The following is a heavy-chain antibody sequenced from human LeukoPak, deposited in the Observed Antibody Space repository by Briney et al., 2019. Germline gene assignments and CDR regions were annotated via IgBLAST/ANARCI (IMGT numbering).Heavy chain of an antibody. CDR1: GFTFGSYA. CDR3: AKDNQWLVGREFDY. J-gene: IGHJ4*02. V-gene: IGHV3-23*01. D-gene: IGHD6-19*01. Sequence: GGSLRLSCAASGFTFGSYAMSWVRQAPGKGLEWVSSISASGGTIYYADSVKGRFTISRDNSKNTLYLQMNSLRAEDTAVYYCAKDNQWLVGREFDYWGQGTLVTVSS. CDR2: ISASGGTI.